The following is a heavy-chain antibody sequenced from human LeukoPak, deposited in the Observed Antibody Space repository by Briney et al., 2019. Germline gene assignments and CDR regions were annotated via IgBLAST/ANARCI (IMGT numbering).Heavy chain of an antibody. CDR1: GGSISSGSYY. Sequence: SETLSLTCTVSGGSISSGSYYWSWIRQPAGKGLEWIGRIYTSGSTVYNPSLKSRVTISVDTSKNQFSLKLSSVTAADTAVYYCAREVGQLWFYYFDYWGQGTLVTVSS. CDR3: AREVGQLWFYYFDY. D-gene: IGHD5-18*01. CDR2: IYTSGST. J-gene: IGHJ4*02. V-gene: IGHV4-61*02.